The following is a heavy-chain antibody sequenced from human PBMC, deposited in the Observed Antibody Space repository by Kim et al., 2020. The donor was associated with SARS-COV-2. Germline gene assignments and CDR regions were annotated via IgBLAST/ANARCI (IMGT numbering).Heavy chain of an antibody. Sequence: GGSLRLSCAASGFTFSSYAMHWVRQAPGKGLEWVAVISYDGSNKYYADSVKGRFTISRDNSKNTLYLQMNSLRAEDTAVYYCARVPLKYSGYEKGGFDYWGQGTLVTVSS. CDR3: ARVPLKYSGYEKGGFDY. V-gene: IGHV3-30*04. CDR1: GFTFSSYA. D-gene: IGHD5-12*01. CDR2: ISYDGSNK. J-gene: IGHJ4*02.